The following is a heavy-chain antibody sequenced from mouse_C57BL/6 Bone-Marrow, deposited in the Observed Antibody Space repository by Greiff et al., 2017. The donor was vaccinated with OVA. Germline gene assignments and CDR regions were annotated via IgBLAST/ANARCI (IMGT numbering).Heavy chain of an antibody. J-gene: IGHJ4*01. D-gene: IGHD2-2*01. Sequence: EVKLVESGPELVKPGASVKISCKASGYSFTGYYMNWVKQSPEKSLEWIGEINPSTGGTTYNQKFKAKATLTVEKSSSTAYMQLKSLTSEDSAVYYCARRHGYEDAMDYWGQGTSVTVSS. CDR1: GYSFTGYY. CDR2: INPSTGGT. V-gene: IGHV1-42*01. CDR3: ARRHGYEDAMDY.